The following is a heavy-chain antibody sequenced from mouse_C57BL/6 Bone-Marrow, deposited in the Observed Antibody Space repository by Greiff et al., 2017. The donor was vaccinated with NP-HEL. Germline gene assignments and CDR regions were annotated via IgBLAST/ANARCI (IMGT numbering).Heavy chain of an antibody. CDR3: ARKTTVVEGDWYFDV. Sequence: QVQLQQSGPELVKPGASVKLSCKASGYTFTSYDINWVKQRPGPGLEWIGWIYPRDGSTKYNEKFKGKATLTVDTSSSTAYMELHSLTSEDSAVYFCARKTTVVEGDWYFDVWGTGTTVTVSS. CDR2: IYPRDGST. V-gene: IGHV1-85*01. D-gene: IGHD1-1*01. J-gene: IGHJ1*03. CDR1: GYTFTSYD.